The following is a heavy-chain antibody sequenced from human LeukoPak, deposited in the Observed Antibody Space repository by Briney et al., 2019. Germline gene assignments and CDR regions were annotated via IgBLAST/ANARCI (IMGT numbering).Heavy chain of an antibody. CDR1: GFTFSSYV. V-gene: IGHV3-23*01. CDR3: AREGGYGSGSYLDN. CDR2: ISGGGGST. D-gene: IGHD3-10*01. J-gene: IGHJ4*02. Sequence: GGSLRLSCAASGFTFSSYVMNWVRQAPGKGLERVSVISGGGGSTYYADSVKGRFTISRDNSKNTLYLQLNSLRAEDTAVYYCAREGGYGSGSYLDNWGQGTLVTVSS.